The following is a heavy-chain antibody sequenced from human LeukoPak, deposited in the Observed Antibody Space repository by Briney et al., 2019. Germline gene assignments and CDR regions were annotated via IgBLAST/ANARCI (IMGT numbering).Heavy chain of an antibody. CDR2: ISGSGDIT. CDR1: GFTFSTYA. Sequence: GGSLRLSCAASGFTFSTYAMNWVRQAPGKGLEWVSGISGSGDITYYADSVKGRFTISRDNSKRTLYLRMNSLRAEGTVVYYCAKDVDIVATINGGFDYWGQGTLVTVSS. D-gene: IGHD5-12*01. V-gene: IGHV3-23*01. CDR3: AKDVDIVATINGGFDY. J-gene: IGHJ4*02.